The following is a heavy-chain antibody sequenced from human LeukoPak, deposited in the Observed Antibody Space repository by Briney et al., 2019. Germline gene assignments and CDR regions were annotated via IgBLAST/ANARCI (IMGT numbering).Heavy chain of an antibody. CDR2: IIPIFGTA. CDR1: GGTFSSYA. V-gene: IGHV1-69*05. J-gene: IGHJ4*02. Sequence: SVKVSCKASGGTFSSYAISWVRQAPGQGLEWMGGIIPIFGTANYAQEFQGRVTITTDESTSTAYMELSSLRSEDTAVYYCASDKVKSSYDFWSGYYTVVIDYWGQGTLVTVSS. CDR3: ASDKVKSSYDFWSGYYTVVIDY. D-gene: IGHD3-3*01.